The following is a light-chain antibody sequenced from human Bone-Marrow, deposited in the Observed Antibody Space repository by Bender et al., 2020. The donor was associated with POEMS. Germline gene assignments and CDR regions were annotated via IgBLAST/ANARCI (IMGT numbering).Light chain of an antibody. CDR3: YSATDNNIGI. Sequence: SYKLTQPSSVSVSPGQTARITCSGDLLTTKFVRWFQQKPGQAPLLIIYKDTERPSGIPERFSGSTSGTTVTLTISGAQAEDEADYYCYSATDNNIGIFGGGTKVTVL. J-gene: IGLJ2*01. CDR1: LLTTKF. CDR2: KDT. V-gene: IGLV3-27*01.